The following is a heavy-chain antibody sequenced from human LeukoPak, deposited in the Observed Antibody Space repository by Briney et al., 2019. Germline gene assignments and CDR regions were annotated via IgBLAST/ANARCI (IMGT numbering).Heavy chain of an antibody. Sequence: SETLSLTCTVSGASISSYYWSWIRQPPGKGLEWIGYIYYSGSTNYSPSLKSRVTISVDTSKNQFSLTLSSVTAADTAVYYCASWIQLPLGYFDYWGQGTLVTVSS. V-gene: IGHV4-59*01. D-gene: IGHD5-18*01. CDR2: IYYSGST. CDR3: ASWIQLPLGYFDY. CDR1: GASISSYY. J-gene: IGHJ4*02.